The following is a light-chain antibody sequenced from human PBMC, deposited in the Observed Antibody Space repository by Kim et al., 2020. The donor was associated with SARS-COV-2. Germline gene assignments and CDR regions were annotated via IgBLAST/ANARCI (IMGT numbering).Light chain of an antibody. CDR1: RSDVGSYNL. CDR3: CSYAGSRVV. Sequence: SITISAPGARSDVGSYNLVSWYQQHPGKAPKLMIYEVSQRPSGVSNRFSGSKSGNTASLTISGLQAEDEADYYCCSYAGSRVVFGGGTQLTVL. J-gene: IGLJ2*01. CDR2: EVS. V-gene: IGLV2-23*02.